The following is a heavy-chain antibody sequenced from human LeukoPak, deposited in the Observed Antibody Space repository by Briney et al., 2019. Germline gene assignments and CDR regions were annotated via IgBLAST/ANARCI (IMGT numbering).Heavy chain of an antibody. D-gene: IGHD4-17*01. J-gene: IGHJ2*01. V-gene: IGHV3-21*01. CDR3: ARCSPTVSVDWYFDL. Sequence: GGSLRLSCAASGFTFSSYSMNWVRQAPGKGLEWVSSISSSSSYIYYADSVKGRFTISRDNAKNSLYLQMNSLRAEDTAVYYCARCSPTVSVDWYFDLWGRGTLVTVSS. CDR2: ISSSSSYI. CDR1: GFTFSSYS.